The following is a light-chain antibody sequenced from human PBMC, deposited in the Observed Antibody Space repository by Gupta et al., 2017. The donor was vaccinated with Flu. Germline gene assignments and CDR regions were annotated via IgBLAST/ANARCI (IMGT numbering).Light chain of an antibody. Sequence: QKPGQAPRALIYNTSTKHSWTPARFSGSLLGDKAALTLSGVQPEHEAEYYSLLYSRGFYIFGSGTKVTVL. CDR3: LLYSRGFYI. CDR2: NTS. J-gene: IGLJ1*01. V-gene: IGLV7-43*01.